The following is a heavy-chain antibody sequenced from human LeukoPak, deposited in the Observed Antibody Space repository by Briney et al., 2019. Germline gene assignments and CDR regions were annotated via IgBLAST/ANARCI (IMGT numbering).Heavy chain of an antibody. J-gene: IGHJ4*02. V-gene: IGHV4-30-2*01. D-gene: IGHD3-10*01. CDR2: IYHSGST. CDR3: ARVRVRGVIDY. CDR1: GGSISSGGYS. Sequence: SETLSLTCAVSGGSISSGGYSWSWIRQPPGKGLEWIGYIYHSGSTYYNPSLKSRVTISVDRSKNQFSLKLSSVTAADTAVYYCARVRVRGVIDYWGQGTLVTVSP.